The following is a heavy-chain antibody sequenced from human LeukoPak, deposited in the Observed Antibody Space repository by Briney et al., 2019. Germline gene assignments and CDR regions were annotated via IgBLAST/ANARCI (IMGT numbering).Heavy chain of an antibody. CDR3: ARGYQRPDY. J-gene: IGHJ4*02. CDR1: GFTFSSYA. D-gene: IGHD2-2*01. CDR2: ISYDGSNK. Sequence: GGSLRLSCAASGFTFSSYAMHWVRQAPGKGLEWVAVISYDGSNKYYADSARGRFTISRDNSKNTLYLQMNSLRAEDTAVYYCARGYQRPDYWGQGTLITVSS. V-gene: IGHV3-30-3*01.